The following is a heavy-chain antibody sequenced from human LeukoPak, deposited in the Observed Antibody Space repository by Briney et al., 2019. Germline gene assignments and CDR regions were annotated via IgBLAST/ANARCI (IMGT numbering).Heavy chain of an antibody. D-gene: IGHD4-11*01. J-gene: IGHJ4*02. CDR1: GFTFSSYA. Sequence: GGSLRLSCAASGFTFSSYAMHWVRQAPAKGLEWVAVISYDGSNKYYADSVKGRFTISRDNSKNTLYLQMNSLRAEDTAVYYCARDRNAEGPSPTLDYWGEGT. V-gene: IGHV3-30*04. CDR3: ARDRNAEGPSPTLDY. CDR2: ISYDGSNK.